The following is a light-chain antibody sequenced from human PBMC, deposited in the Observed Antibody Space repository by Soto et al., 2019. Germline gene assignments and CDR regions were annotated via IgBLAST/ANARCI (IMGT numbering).Light chain of an antibody. V-gene: IGLV2-14*01. Sequence: QSALTRPACVSGSAGQSITISCTGTSSDVGIYNYVSWYQQHPGKAPKLMIYQVTNRPSGVSNRFSGSKSGNTASLTISGLQAEDEADYYCSSYTGRTNYVFGTGTKVT. J-gene: IGLJ1*01. CDR2: QVT. CDR1: SSDVGIYNY. CDR3: SSYTGRTNYV.